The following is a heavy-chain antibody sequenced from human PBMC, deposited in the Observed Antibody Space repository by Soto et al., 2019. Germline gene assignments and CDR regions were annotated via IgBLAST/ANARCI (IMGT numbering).Heavy chain of an antibody. CDR1: GYSFTSYW. V-gene: IGHV5-51*01. J-gene: IGHJ6*03. D-gene: IGHD6-19*01. CDR2: IYPGDSDT. Sequence: GESLKISCKGSGYSFTSYWIGWVRQMPGKGLEWMGIIYPGDSDTRYSPSFQGQVTISADKSISTAYLQWSSLKASDTATYYCAGQVTVAGTLWSYYYYYMDVWGKGTTVTVSS. CDR3: AGQVTVAGTLWSYYYYYMDV.